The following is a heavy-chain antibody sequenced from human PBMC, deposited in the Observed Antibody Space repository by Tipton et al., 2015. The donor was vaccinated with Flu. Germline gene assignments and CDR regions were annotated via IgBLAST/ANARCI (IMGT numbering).Heavy chain of an antibody. V-gene: IGHV4-59*01. CDR1: GGSFSSFY. CDR3: ARDTFRYCSGASCLSDYYYYGMDV. Sequence: TLSLTCAVYGGSFSSFYWSWIRQPPGKGLEWIGYIYSSARTNYNSSLESRVTISVDTSKNQFSLNLSSVTAADTAVYYCARDTFRYCSGASCLSDYYYYGMDVWGQGTTVTVSS. D-gene: IGHD2-15*01. CDR2: IYSSART. J-gene: IGHJ6*02.